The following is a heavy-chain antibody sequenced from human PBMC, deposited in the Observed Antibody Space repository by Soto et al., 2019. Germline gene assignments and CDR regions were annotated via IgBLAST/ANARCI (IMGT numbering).Heavy chain of an antibody. D-gene: IGHD2-21*01. CDR2: VSDDGSKT. V-gene: IGHV3-30*18. CDR1: GFTCNSYG. J-gene: IGHJ6*02. CDR3: AKAFCGDECFFPEGYDYGMDV. Sequence: QALLVESGGGVVQPGRSLSLSCAASGFTCNSYGMHWVRQAPGKGLEWVARVSDDGSKTYYADSVKGRFTVSRDNSKNTLYLQMNSLRPDDTALYYCAKAFCGDECFFPEGYDYGMDVWGQGTTVTVSS.